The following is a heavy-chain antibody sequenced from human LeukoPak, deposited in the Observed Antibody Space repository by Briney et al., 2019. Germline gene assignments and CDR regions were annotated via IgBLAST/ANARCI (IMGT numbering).Heavy chain of an antibody. D-gene: IGHD3-10*01. J-gene: IGHJ4*02. CDR2: IYYSGST. CDR1: GFTFSRYW. CDR3: ARHSGSGNIDY. Sequence: GSLRLSCAASGFTFSRYWMSWVRQAPGKGLEWIGYIYYSGSTNYNPSLKSRVTISVDTSRKQFSLMLSSVTAADTAVYYCARHSGSGNIDYWGQGTLVTVSS. V-gene: IGHV4-59*08.